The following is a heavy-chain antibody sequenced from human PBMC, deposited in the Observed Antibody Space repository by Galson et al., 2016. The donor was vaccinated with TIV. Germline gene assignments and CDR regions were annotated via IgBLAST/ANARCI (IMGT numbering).Heavy chain of an antibody. Sequence: SLRLSCAASGFIFSNAWMSWVRQAPGKGLEWVGRIKSNFDGGNTEYAAPVKGRFTITRHDSKNTLFLKMNRLKTEDTAVYYCTTELGYCSGGYCYYFDYWGQGTLVTVSS. J-gene: IGHJ4*02. CDR2: IKSNFDGGNT. CDR1: GFIFSNAW. V-gene: IGHV3-15*01. CDR3: TTELGYCSGGYCYYFDY. D-gene: IGHD2-15*01.